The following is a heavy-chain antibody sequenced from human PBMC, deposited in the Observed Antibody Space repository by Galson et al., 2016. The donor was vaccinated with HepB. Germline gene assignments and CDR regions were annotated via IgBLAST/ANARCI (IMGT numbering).Heavy chain of an antibody. CDR1: GFTPNTRGVG. J-gene: IGHJ1*01. Sequence: PALVKPTQTLTLTCTLSGFTPNTRGVGVGWIRQPPGKALEWLGIIYWDGDKRYKTSLQSRLTIIKDTSKNQVLLTLTNIDRVDTATYCCAHSGPATRPGSGSFFDVWGQGTLVTVSS. CDR2: IYWDGDK. D-gene: IGHD1-14*01. V-gene: IGHV2-5*02. CDR3: AHSGPATRPGSGSFFDV.